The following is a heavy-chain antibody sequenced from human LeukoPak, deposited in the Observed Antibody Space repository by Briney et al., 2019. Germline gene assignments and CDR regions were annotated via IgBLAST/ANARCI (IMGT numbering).Heavy chain of an antibody. V-gene: IGHV4-59*08. D-gene: IGHD3-22*01. CDR3: ARSRILSMYYYDSSGYPGDYWYSDL. J-gene: IGHJ2*01. CDR2: IYYSGTT. Sequence: SETLSLTCTVSGGSIRNYYWSWIRQPPGKGLEWIGYIYYSGTTSYNPSLRSRVTIAVDTSNNQFSLKLSSVTATDTAVYYCARSRILSMYYYDSSGYPGDYWYSDLWGRGTLVTVSS. CDR1: GGSIRNYY.